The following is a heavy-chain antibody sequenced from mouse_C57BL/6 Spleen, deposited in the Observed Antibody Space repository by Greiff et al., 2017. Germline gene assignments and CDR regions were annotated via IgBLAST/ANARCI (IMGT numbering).Heavy chain of an antibody. CDR1: GFTFSDSG. Sequence: DVMLVESGGGLVKPGGSLKLSCAASGFTFSDSGMHWVRQAPEKGLEWVAYISSGSSTIYYADTVKGRFTLSRDNAKNTLFLQMTSLRSEDTAMYYCAKRETAQAFDYWGQGTTLTVSS. V-gene: IGHV5-17*01. CDR3: AKRETAQAFDY. CDR2: ISSGSSTI. D-gene: IGHD3-2*02. J-gene: IGHJ2*01.